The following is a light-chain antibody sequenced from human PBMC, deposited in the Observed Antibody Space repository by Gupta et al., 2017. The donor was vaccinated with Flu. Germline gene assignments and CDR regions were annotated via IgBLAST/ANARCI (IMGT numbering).Light chain of an antibody. J-gene: IGLJ2*01. CDR2: QNR. Sequence: SVLPQPPSLSVAPGQEAMIPCGGNNIGGKSVHWYQKKPGQAPVLVLYQNRVRPSGVSERFSGSNSGSTATLRISSVEAGDEAAYYCQVWDSPTENLIFGGGTKLTV. CDR1: NIGGKS. CDR3: QVWDSPTENLI. V-gene: IGLV3-21*02.